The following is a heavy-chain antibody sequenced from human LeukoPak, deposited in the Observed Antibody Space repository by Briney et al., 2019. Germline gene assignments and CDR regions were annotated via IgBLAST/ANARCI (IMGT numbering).Heavy chain of an antibody. J-gene: IGHJ4*02. CDR2: INPNTGGT. V-gene: IGHV1-2*02. CDR1: GYAFNDYY. CDR3: AISKYGGFLDY. D-gene: IGHD3-10*01. Sequence: ASVKVSCKASGYAFNDYYIHWVRQASGQGLEWMGWINPNTGGTYYPQNFQGRVTMTTDTSATTAYMELNGLRSDDTAVYYCAISKYGGFLDYWGRGTLVTVSS.